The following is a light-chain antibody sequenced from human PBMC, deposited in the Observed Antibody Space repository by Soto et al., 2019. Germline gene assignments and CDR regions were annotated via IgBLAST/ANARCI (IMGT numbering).Light chain of an antibody. CDR1: SFNIGNNA. J-gene: IGLJ3*02. CDR2: YDN. Sequence: QSVLTQPPSVSEAPSQRVTICCSGSSFNIGNNAVNWYQQVPGKTPKLLIYYDNLLPSGVSDRFSGSKSGTSASLAISGLQSEDEADYYCAAWDDSLNGQVFGAGTKLTVL. V-gene: IGLV1-36*01. CDR3: AAWDDSLNGQV.